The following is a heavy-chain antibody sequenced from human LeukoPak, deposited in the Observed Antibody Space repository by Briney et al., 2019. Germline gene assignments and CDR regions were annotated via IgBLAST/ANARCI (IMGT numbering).Heavy chain of an antibody. CDR2: IERDGSEK. CDR1: GFTFSSYW. D-gene: IGHD3-3*01. V-gene: IGHV3-7*05. Sequence: SGGSLRLGCAASGFTFSSYWMTWVRQAPGKGLEWVDNIERDGSEKNYVDSVKGRFTISRDNAKNSLYLQMNSLRAEDTAVYYCARGQSGFDFWGQGTLVTVSS. CDR3: ARGQSGFDF. J-gene: IGHJ4*02.